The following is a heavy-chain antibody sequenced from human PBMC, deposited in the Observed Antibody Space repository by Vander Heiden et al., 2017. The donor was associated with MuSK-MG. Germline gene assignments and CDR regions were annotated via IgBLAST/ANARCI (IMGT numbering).Heavy chain of an antibody. CDR1: GGSISSSTYY. CDR2: IYYSGST. CDR3: ARLIVSYHFDY. V-gene: IGHV4-39*01. D-gene: IGHD2-15*01. Sequence: QLQLQESGPGLVKPSETLSLTCTVSGGSISSSTYYWGWIRQPPGKGLEWIGSIYYSGSTYYNPSLKSRVTISVDTSKNQFSLKLSTVTAADTAVYYCARLIVSYHFDYWGQGTLVTVSS. J-gene: IGHJ4*02.